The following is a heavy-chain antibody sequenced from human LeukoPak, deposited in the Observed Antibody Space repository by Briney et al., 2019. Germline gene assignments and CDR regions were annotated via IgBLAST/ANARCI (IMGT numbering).Heavy chain of an antibody. D-gene: IGHD2-2*01. Sequence: SETLSLTCTVSGGSVTTGSYYWSWIRQPAGKGLEWIGRVYFSAYTNYNTSLRSRVAISTDTSRNQFPLKLTSVTAADTAIYYCARGQCTSTSCDPGHFDLWGQGTQVTVSS. J-gene: IGHJ4*02. CDR3: ARGQCTSTSCDPGHFDL. CDR1: GGSVTTGSYY. V-gene: IGHV4-61*02. CDR2: VYFSAYT.